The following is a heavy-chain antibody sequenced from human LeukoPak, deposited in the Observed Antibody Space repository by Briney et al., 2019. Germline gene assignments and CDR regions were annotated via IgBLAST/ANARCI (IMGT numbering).Heavy chain of an antibody. CDR2: ISGSGGST. Sequence: GGSLRLSCAASRFTFSTYAMNWVRQAPGKGLEWVSTISGSGGSTYYADSAKGRFTISRDNSKNTLYLQTSSLTVEDTAVYYCARGQGSAYKDWFDLWGQGTLVTVSS. CDR3: ARGQGSAYKDWFDL. D-gene: IGHD3-16*01. J-gene: IGHJ5*02. CDR1: RFTFSTYA. V-gene: IGHV3-23*01.